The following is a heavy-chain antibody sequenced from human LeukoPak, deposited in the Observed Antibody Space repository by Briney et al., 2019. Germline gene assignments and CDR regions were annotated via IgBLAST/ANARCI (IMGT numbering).Heavy chain of an antibody. V-gene: IGHV4-34*01. CDR3: ARARRRFDP. CDR1: GGSFSGYY. Sequence: SETLSLTCAVYGGSFSGYYWSWIRQPPGKGLEWIGEINHSGSTNYNPSLKSRVTISVDTSKNQFSLKLSSVTTADTAVYYCARARRRFDPWGQGTLVTVSS. J-gene: IGHJ5*02. CDR2: INHSGST.